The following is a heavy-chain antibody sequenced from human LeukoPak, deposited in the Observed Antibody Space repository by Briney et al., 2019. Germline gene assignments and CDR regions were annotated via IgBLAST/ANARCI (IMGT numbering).Heavy chain of an antibody. CDR1: SGSISYYY. Sequence: PSETLSLTCTVSSGSISYYYWGWIRQPPGKGLEWIGYIYYSGSTNYNPSLKSRVTISVDMSKNQFSLKLTSVTAADTAVYYCARDFVGAKYYGMDVWGQGTTVTVSS. CDR2: IYYSGST. J-gene: IGHJ6*02. CDR3: ARDFVGAKYYGMDV. D-gene: IGHD1-26*01. V-gene: IGHV4-59*01.